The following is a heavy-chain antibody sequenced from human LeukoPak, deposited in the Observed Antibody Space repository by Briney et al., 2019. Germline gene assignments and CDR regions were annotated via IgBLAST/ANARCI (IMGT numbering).Heavy chain of an antibody. V-gene: IGHV3-21*01. CDR1: GFPFDTYP. CDR2: ISSSNSFK. CDR3: ATMGEQWLLKDI. Sequence: GGSLRLSCAASGFPFDTYPMNWVRQAPGKGLEWVASISSSNSFKNYADSVKGRFTISRDNAQNSLSLQMSSLRAEDTGLYYCATMGEQWLLKDIWGQGTMVIVSS. D-gene: IGHD6-19*01. J-gene: IGHJ3*02.